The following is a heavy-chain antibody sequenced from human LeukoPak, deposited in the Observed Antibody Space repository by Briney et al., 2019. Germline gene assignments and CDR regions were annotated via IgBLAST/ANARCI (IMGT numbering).Heavy chain of an antibody. D-gene: IGHD4-17*01. V-gene: IGHV3-33*01. J-gene: IGHJ4*02. CDR1: GFTFSSHG. CDR3: ARDRAMTTVTYFDN. Sequence: PGGSLRLSCAASGFTFSSHGMHWVRQAPGKGLEWVAVIWYDGSDKYYADSVQGRLTISRDNSKNTLYLQMNSLRAEDTAVYYCARDRAMTTVTYFDNWGQGTLVTVSS. CDR2: IWYDGSDK.